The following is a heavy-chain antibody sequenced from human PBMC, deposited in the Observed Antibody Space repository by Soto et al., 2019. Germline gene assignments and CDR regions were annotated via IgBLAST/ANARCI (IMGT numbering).Heavy chain of an antibody. D-gene: IGHD2-15*01. Sequence: GASVKVSCKASGYTFTSYDINWVRQATGQGLEWMGWMNPNSGNTGYAQKFQGRVTMTRNTSISTAYMELSSLRSEDTAVYYCAREYRVCSGGSCPFDYWGQGTLVTVSS. J-gene: IGHJ4*02. CDR3: AREYRVCSGGSCPFDY. V-gene: IGHV1-8*01. CDR2: MNPNSGNT. CDR1: GYTFTSYD.